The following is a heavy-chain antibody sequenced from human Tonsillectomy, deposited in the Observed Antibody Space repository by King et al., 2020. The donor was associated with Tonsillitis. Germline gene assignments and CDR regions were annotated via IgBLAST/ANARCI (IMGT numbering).Heavy chain of an antibody. D-gene: IGHD3-16*01. Sequence: VQLVESGGGLVHPGGSLRLSCAASGFMFDDCAMHWVRHAPGKGLEWVSGINWSGGSIGYTDSVKGRFTISRDNAKNSLYLQMNSLRAEDTALYYCAKGIFGMITPFDYWGQGTLVTVSS. CDR2: INWSGGSI. CDR3: AKGIFGMITPFDY. J-gene: IGHJ4*02. CDR1: GFMFDDCA. V-gene: IGHV3-9*01.